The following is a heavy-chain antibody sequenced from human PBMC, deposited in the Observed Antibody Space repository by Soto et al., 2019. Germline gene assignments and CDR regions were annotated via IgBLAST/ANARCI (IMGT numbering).Heavy chain of an antibody. Sequence: SETLSLTCAVYGGSFSCYYWSWIRQPPGKGLEWIGEINHSGSTNYNPSLKSRVTISVDTSKNQLSLKLSSVTAADTAVYYCARGRLWFTQQRYYYYYGMDVWGQGTTVTVSS. V-gene: IGHV4-34*01. CDR3: ARGRLWFTQQRYYYYYGMDV. CDR2: INHSGST. J-gene: IGHJ6*02. CDR1: GGSFSCYY. D-gene: IGHD5-18*01.